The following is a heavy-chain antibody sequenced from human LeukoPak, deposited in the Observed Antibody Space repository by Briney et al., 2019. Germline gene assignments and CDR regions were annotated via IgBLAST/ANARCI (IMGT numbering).Heavy chain of an antibody. Sequence: ASVKVSCKASGGTFSSYAISWVLQAPGQGLEWMGRIIPIFGTANYAQKFQGRVTITTDESTSTAYMELSSLRSEDTAVYYCARGGYVGYYFDYWGQGTLVTVSS. J-gene: IGHJ4*02. D-gene: IGHD1-1*01. V-gene: IGHV1-69*05. CDR3: ARGGYVGYYFDY. CDR2: IIPIFGTA. CDR1: GGTFSSYA.